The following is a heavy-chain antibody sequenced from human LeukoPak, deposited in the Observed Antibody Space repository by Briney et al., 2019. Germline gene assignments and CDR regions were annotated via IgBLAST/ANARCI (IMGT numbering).Heavy chain of an antibody. D-gene: IGHD6-19*01. V-gene: IGHV4-59*01. CDR2: IYYSGST. J-gene: IGHJ4*02. Sequence: SETLSLTCTVSGGSISSYYWSWIRQPPGKGLEWIGYIYYSGSTNYNPSLKSRVTISVDTSKNQFSLKLSSVTAADTAVYYCARDGYSSGLDYWGQGTLVTVSS. CDR3: ARDGYSSGLDY. CDR1: GGSISSYY.